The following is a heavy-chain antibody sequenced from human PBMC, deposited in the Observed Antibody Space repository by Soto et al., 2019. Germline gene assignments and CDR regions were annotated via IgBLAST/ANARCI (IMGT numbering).Heavy chain of an antibody. J-gene: IGHJ4*02. CDR2: IFYTGNT. Sequence: SETLSLPCIISAGSISNGNYYWGWIRQPPGKGLEWIGNIFYTGNTHYNASLKSRVTISVDTSKNQFALKMTSVTAPDTAIYFCARGGMGTIFDSGGPGSLGPVSS. CDR3: ARGGMGTIFDS. CDR1: AGSISNGNYY. V-gene: IGHV4-39*01. D-gene: IGHD5-12*01.